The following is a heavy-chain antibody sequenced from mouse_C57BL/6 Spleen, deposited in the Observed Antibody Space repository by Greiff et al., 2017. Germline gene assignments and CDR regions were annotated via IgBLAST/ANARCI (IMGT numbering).Heavy chain of an antibody. CDR2: IDPSDSET. D-gene: IGHD2-4*01. CDR1: GYTFTSYW. CDR3: AIGGGYYDYFDY. Sequence: QVQLQQPGAELVRPGSSVKLSCKASGYTFTSYWMHWVKQRPIQGLEWIGNIDPSDSETHYNQKFKDKATLTVDKSSIAAYMQLSSLTSEDSSVYYCAIGGGYYDYFDYWCQGTTLTVSS. J-gene: IGHJ2*01. V-gene: IGHV1-52*01.